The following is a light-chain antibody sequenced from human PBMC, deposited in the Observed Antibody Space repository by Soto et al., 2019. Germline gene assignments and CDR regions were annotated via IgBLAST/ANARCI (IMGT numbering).Light chain of an antibody. CDR3: QTWGTGPLV. V-gene: IGLV4-69*01. CDR2: LNSDGSH. Sequence: QPVLTQSPSASASLGASVKLTCTLSSGHSSYAIAWHQQQPEKGPRYLMKLNSDGSHXXXXXIPXRFSGSSSGAERYLTISSLQSEDEADYYCQTWGTGPLVFGGGTKLTVL. CDR1: SGHSSYA. J-gene: IGLJ2*01.